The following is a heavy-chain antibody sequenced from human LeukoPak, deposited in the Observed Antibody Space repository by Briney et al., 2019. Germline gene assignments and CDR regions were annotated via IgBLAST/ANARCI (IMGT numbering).Heavy chain of an antibody. Sequence: PGGSLRLSSAASGFAFSSYAMSSVRQAPGKGLGWVSAICGSGGSTYYADSVRGRSTFSRDNPKNTLYLQMSSLRAEHTAVYYCAKVPVRDYYDSSGYRRGDDAFDIWGQGTMVTVSS. D-gene: IGHD3-22*01. V-gene: IGHV3-23*01. CDR2: ICGSGGST. J-gene: IGHJ3*02. CDR3: AKVPVRDYYDSSGYRRGDDAFDI. CDR1: GFAFSSYA.